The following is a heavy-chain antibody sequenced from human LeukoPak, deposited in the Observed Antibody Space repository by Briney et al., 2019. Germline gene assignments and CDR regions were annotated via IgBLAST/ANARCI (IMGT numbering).Heavy chain of an antibody. CDR1: GGSVSDFY. CDR2: VYYGGST. Sequence: PSETLSLTCSISGGSVSDFYWSWIRQSPGKGLEWIGYVYYGGSTTYSPSLKGRVSISRDTSRNHLSLKLTSVTAADTAVYYCARNGGSRFFYYYMDIWGEGTTVSVSS. J-gene: IGHJ6*03. V-gene: IGHV4-59*02. CDR3: ARNGGSRFFYYYMDI. D-gene: IGHD3-16*01.